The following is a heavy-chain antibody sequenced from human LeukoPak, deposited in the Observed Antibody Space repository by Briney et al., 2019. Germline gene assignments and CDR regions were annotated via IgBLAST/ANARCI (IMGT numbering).Heavy chain of an antibody. J-gene: IGHJ3*02. CDR2: IIPIFGTA. V-gene: IGHV1-69*13. CDR3: ARSSGLGRLDAFDI. CDR1: GGTFSSYA. Sequence: SVKVSCKASGGTFSSYAISWVRQAPGQGLEWMGGIIPIFGTANYAQKFQGRVTITADESTSTAYMELRRLRSEDTAVYYCARSSGLGRLDAFDIWGQGTMVTVSS. D-gene: IGHD3-22*01.